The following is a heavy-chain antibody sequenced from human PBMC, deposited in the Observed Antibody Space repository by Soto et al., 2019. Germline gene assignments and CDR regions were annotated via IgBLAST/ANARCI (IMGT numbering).Heavy chain of an antibody. CDR2: INPSGGST. CDR1: GYTFTSYY. D-gene: IGHD5-18*01. CDR3: ARGDTAMVTGY. J-gene: IGHJ4*02. Sequence: ASVKVSCKASGYTFTSYYIHWVRQAPLQVLEWMGIINPSGGSTSYAQKFQGRVTMTRDTSTSTVYMELSSLRSEDTAVYYCARGDTAMVTGYWGQGTLVTVSS. V-gene: IGHV1-46*01.